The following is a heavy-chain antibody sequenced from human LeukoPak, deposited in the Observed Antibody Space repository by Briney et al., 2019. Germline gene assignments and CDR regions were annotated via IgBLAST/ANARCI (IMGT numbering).Heavy chain of an antibody. V-gene: IGHV3-30*18. D-gene: IGHD6-13*01. CDR1: GFTFSSYG. J-gene: IGHJ3*02. CDR2: ISFDGSNT. Sequence: PGGSLRLSCAASGFTFSSYGMHWVRQAPGKGLEWVAVISFDGSNTYYADSVKGRFTISRDNSKNTLYLQMNSLKTEDTAVFFCAKDYHSNSLRYAFDIWGQGTMVTVSS. CDR3: AKDYHSNSLRYAFDI.